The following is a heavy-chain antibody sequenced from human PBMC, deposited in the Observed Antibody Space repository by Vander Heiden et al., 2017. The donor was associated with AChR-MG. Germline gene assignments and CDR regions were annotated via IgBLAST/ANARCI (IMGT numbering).Heavy chain of an antibody. V-gene: IGHV1-69*06. CDR2: IIPMSGTS. CDR3: ARDPYGSGGWYFDL. D-gene: IGHD3-10*01. J-gene: IGHJ2*01. Sequence: QVQLVQSGAEVKKPGSSVKVSCKASGGTFSSYAISWVRQAPGQGLEWMGGIIPMSGTSKDAQKFQGRVTITADKSTSTAYMELSSLRSEDTAVYYCARDPYGSGGWYFDLWGRGTLVTVSS. CDR1: GGTFSSYA.